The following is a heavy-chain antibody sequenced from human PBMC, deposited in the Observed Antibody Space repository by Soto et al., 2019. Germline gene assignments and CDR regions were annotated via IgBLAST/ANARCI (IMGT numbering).Heavy chain of an antibody. J-gene: IGHJ4*02. V-gene: IGHV3-33*01. CDR2: IWYDGSNK. CDR1: GFTFSSYG. CDR3: ARAARKGYNSSWYDY. D-gene: IGHD6-13*01. Sequence: GGSLRLSCAASGFTFSSYGMHWVRQAPGKGLEWVAVIWYDGSNKYYADSVKGRFTISRDNSKNTLYLQMNSLRAEDTAVYYCARAARKGYNSSWYDYWGQGTLVTVSS.